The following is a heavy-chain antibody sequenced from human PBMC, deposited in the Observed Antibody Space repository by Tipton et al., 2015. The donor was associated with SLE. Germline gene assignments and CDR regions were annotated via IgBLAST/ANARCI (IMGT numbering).Heavy chain of an antibody. Sequence: QVQLVQSGAEVKKPGASVKVSCKASGYTFTSYYMHWVRQAPGQGLEWMGIINPSGGSTSYAQKFQGRVTMTRDTSTSTVYMELGSLGSEDTAVYYCARDIAVAANGGYYFDYWGQGTLVTVSS. CDR3: ARDIAVAANGGYYFDY. D-gene: IGHD6-19*01. CDR1: GYTFTSYY. V-gene: IGHV1-46*01. J-gene: IGHJ4*02. CDR2: INPSGGST.